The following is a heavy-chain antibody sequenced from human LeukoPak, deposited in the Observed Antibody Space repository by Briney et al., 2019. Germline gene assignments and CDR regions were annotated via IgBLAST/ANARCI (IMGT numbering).Heavy chain of an antibody. Sequence: GASVKVFCKASGYTFTSYGISWVRQAPGQGLEWMGWMNPNSGNTGYAQKFQGRVTITRNTSISTAYMELSSLRSEDTAVYYCARLIAATYHYMDVWGKGTTVTVSS. D-gene: IGHD6-13*01. V-gene: IGHV1-8*03. J-gene: IGHJ6*03. CDR3: ARLIAATYHYMDV. CDR2: MNPNSGNT. CDR1: GYTFTSYG.